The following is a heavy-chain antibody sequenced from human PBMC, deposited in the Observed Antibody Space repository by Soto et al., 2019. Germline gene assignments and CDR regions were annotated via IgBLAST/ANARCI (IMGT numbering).Heavy chain of an antibody. CDR3: ARAVSARETQYPDHFDY. J-gene: IGHJ4*02. V-gene: IGHV1-69*01. D-gene: IGHD6-6*01. CDR2: IIPIFGTA. Sequence: QVQLVQSGAEVKKPGSSVKVSCKASGGTFSSYAISWVRQAPGQGLEWMGGIIPIFGTANYAQKFQGRVTITADESTSTAYRELSSLRSEDTAVYYCARAVSARETQYPDHFDYWGQGTLVTVSS. CDR1: GGTFSSYA.